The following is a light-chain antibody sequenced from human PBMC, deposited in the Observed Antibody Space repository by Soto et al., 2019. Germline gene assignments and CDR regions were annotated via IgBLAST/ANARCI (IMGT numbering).Light chain of an antibody. CDR2: GAS. V-gene: IGKV3-20*01. J-gene: IGKJ1*01. Sequence: EIVLTQSPGTLSLSPGERATLSCRASQSVTNNYLAWYQQKPGQALRLLIYGASSRAAGIPDRFTGSGSGTDFTLTINRLEPEDFAVYQCQQYGRSPWTFGQGTKVEI. CDR1: QSVTNNY. CDR3: QQYGRSPWT.